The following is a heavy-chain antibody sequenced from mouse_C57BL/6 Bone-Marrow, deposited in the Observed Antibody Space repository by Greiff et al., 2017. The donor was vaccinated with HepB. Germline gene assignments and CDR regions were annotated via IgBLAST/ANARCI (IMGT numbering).Heavy chain of an antibody. V-gene: IGHV14-2*01. D-gene: IGHD1-1*01. J-gene: IGHJ2*01. CDR2: IDPEDGET. CDR3: AGRAVVAHSFAY. Sequence: EVQLQQSGAELVKPGASVKLSCTASGFNIKDYYMHWVKQRTEQGLEWIGRIDPEDGETKYAPKFKGKATITADTSSNTAYLQLSSLTSEDTAVYYCAGRAVVAHSFAYWGQGTPLTVSS. CDR1: GFNIKDYY.